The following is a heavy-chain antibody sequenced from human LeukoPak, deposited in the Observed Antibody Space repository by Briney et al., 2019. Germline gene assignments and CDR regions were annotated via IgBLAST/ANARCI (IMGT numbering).Heavy chain of an antibody. V-gene: IGHV4-59*01. J-gene: IGHJ5*02. CDR1: GGSFSGYY. Sequence: SETLSLTCAVYGGSFSGYYWSWIRQPPGKGLEWIGYIYYSGSTNYNPSLKSRVTISVDTSKNQFSLKLSSVTAADTAVYYCARGYCSSTSCYIYWFDPWGQGTLVTVSS. D-gene: IGHD2-2*02. CDR2: IYYSGST. CDR3: ARGYCSSTSCYIYWFDP.